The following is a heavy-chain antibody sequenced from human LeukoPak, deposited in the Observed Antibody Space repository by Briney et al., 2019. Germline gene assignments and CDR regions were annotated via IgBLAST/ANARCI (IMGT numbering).Heavy chain of an antibody. D-gene: IGHD6-19*01. CDR3: ARDRTRTGYSSGWYHDY. J-gene: IGHJ4*02. CDR2: INPNSGGT. V-gene: IGHV1-2*02. Sequence: ASAKVSCKASGYTFTGYYMHWVRQAPGQGLEWMGCINPNSGGTNYAQKFQGRVTMTRDTSISTAYMELSRLRSDDTAVYYCARDRTRTGYSSGWYHDYWGQGTLVTVSS. CDR1: GYTFTGYY.